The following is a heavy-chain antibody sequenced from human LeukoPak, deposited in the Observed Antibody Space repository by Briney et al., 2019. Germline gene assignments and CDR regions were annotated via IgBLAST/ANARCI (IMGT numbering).Heavy chain of an antibody. Sequence: GGSLRLSCAASGFTFSSYWMSWVRQAPGKGLEWVANIKQDGSEKYYVDSVKGRFTISRDNSKNKLYLQMNSLRAEDTAVYYCAKDLGEFRATLFDYWGQGTLVTVSS. CDR1: GFTFSSYW. J-gene: IGHJ4*02. D-gene: IGHD1-26*01. V-gene: IGHV3-7*03. CDR3: AKDLGEFRATLFDY. CDR2: IKQDGSEK.